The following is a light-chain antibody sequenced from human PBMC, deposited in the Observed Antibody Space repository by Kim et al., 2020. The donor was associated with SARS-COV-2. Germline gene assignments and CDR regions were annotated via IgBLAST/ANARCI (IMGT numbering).Light chain of an antibody. CDR2: QDS. V-gene: IGLV3-1*01. J-gene: IGLJ2*01. CDR1: KLGDKY. CDR3: QAWDSSTDVV. Sequence: PGQTASITCSGDKLGDKYACCYQQKPGQSPVLVIYQDSKRPSGIPERFSGSNSGNTATLTISGTQAMDEADYYCQAWDSSTDVVFGGGTQLTVL.